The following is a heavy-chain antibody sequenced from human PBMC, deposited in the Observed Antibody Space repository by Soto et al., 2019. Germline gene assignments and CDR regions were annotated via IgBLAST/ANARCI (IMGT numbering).Heavy chain of an antibody. D-gene: IGHD5-18*01. V-gene: IGHV4-34*01. CDR3: AGEDGYSYDY. CDR2: INHSGST. CDR1: GGSFSGYY. Sequence: SETLSLTCAVYGGSFSGYYWSWIRQPPGKGLEWIGEINHSGSTNYNPSLKSRVTISVDTSKNQFSLKLSSVTAADTAVYYCAGEDGYSYDYWGQGTLVTVSS. J-gene: IGHJ4*02.